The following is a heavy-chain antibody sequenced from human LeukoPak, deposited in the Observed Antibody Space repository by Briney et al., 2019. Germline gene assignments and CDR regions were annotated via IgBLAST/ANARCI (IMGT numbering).Heavy chain of an antibody. J-gene: IGHJ6*02. V-gene: IGHV1-69*13. D-gene: IGHD2-2*01. CDR3: ARGHRIVVVPAADYYYGMDV. CDR2: IIPIFGTA. CDR1: GGTFSSYA. Sequence: ASVKVSCKASGGTFSSYAISWVRQAPGQGLEWMGGIIPIFGTANYAQKFQGRVTITADESTSTAYMELSSLRSEDTAVYYCARGHRIVVVPAADYYYGMDVWGQGTTVTVSS.